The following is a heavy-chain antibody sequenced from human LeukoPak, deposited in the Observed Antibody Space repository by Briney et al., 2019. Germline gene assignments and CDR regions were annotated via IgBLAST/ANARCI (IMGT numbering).Heavy chain of an antibody. D-gene: IGHD3-3*01. J-gene: IGHJ6*02. CDR1: GFTFSSYA. V-gene: IGHV3-30-3*02. CDR3: AKPGCYDFWSGYLGCYYYGMDV. CDR2: ISYDGSNK. Sequence: QTGGSLRLSCAASGFTFSSYAMHWVRQAPGKGLEWVAVISYDGSNKYYADSVKGRFTISRDNSKNTLYLQMNSLRAEDTAVYYCAKPGCYDFWSGYLGCYYYGMDVWGQGTTVTVSS.